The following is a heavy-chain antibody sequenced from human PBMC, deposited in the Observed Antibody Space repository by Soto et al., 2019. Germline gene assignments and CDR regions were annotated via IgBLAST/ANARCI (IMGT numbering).Heavy chain of an antibody. V-gene: IGHV1-18*01. CDR1: GYTFSSYT. J-gene: IGHJ4*02. Sequence: QLVQSGPEVKKPGASVKVSCQASGYTFSSYTISWVRQAPGQGLEWLGWISPYNGNTKYTQKLQGRLTMTTDTSTSTAYMDIRSLRSDDTAVYYCARADYGVDDYWGQGTLVTVSS. CDR3: ARADYGVDDY. D-gene: IGHD3-16*01. CDR2: ISPYNGNT.